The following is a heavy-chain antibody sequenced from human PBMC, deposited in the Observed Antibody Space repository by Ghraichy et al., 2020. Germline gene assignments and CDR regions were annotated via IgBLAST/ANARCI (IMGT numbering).Heavy chain of an antibody. CDR2: ISGSGSSS. V-gene: IGHV3-23*01. J-gene: IGHJ4*02. CDR1: GFMFSSYA. D-gene: IGHD1-26*01. CDR3: AKGDYGGSSYFGY. Sequence: GESLNISCAASGFMFSSYAMSWVRQGPGKGLEWVSDISGSGSSSYYADSVKGRFTISRDNSKNTLYLQMNSLRAEDTAVYYCAKGDYGGSSYFGYWGQGTLVTVSS.